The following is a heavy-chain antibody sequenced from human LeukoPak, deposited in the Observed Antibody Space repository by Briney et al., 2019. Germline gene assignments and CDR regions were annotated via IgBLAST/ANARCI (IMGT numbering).Heavy chain of an antibody. CDR2: ISGSSSHT. CDR3: AKQVPGQWLTPTSD. Sequence: PGGSLRLSCAASGFTFSTYAMIWVRQAPGKGLEWVSAISGSSSHTYYADSVKGRFTISRDNSKNTLYLQMRSLRVEDTAVYYCAKQVPGQWLTPTSDWGQGTLVTVSS. V-gene: IGHV3-23*01. J-gene: IGHJ4*02. CDR1: GFTFSTYA. D-gene: IGHD6-19*01.